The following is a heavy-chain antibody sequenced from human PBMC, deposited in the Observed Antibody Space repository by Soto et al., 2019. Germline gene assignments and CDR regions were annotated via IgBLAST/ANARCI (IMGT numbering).Heavy chain of an antibody. V-gene: IGHV1-69*13. D-gene: IGHD5-12*01. J-gene: IGHJ6*02. CDR3: ASCGVAPPSSLGDYYYYGMDV. CDR2: IIPIFGTA. CDR1: GGTFSSYA. Sequence: ASVKVSCKASGGTFSSYAISWVRQAPGQGLEWMGGIIPIFGTANYAQKFQGRVTITADESTSTAYMELSSLRSEDTAVYYCASCGVAPPSSLGDYYYYGMDVWGQGTTVTVSS.